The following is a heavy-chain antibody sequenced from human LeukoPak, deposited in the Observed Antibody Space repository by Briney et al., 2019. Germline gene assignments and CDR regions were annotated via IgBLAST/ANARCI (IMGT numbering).Heavy chain of an antibody. V-gene: IGHV3-21*01. CDR3: ARDGILTGYAH. Sequence: SGGSLRLSCAASGFTFSSYSMNWVRQAPGKGLEWVSSISSSSSYIYYADSVKGRFTISRDNAKNSLYLQMNSLRAEDTAVYYCARDGILTGYAHWGHGTLVTVSS. D-gene: IGHD3-9*01. CDR1: GFTFSSYS. J-gene: IGHJ4*01. CDR2: ISSSSSYI.